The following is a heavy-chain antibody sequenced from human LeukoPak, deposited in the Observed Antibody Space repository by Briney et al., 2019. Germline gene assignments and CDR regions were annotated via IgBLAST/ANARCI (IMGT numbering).Heavy chain of an antibody. D-gene: IGHD3-22*01. J-gene: IGHJ4*02. V-gene: IGHV4-39*02. CDR2: IYYSGST. CDR3: AKRDDSGGNLVDL. CDR1: GGSIRSGSHY. Sequence: SETLSLTCTVSGGSIRSGSHYWAWIRQPPGKGLEWIGSIYYSGSTYYNPSLENRVTISIDTSKNHFSLKLSSLSAADTSVYYCAKRDDSGGNLVDLWGQGTLVTVS.